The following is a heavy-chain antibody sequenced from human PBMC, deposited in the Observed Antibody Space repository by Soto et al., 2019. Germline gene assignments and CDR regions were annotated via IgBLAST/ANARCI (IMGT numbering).Heavy chain of an antibody. Sequence: GASVKVSCKASGYTLTSYDINWVRQAPGQGLEWMGWINVYYGNTKYAQKVQGRVTMTTDTSTSTAYMELRSLRSDDTAVYYCARGVGSGSYYNQYNWFDPWGQGTLVTVSS. CDR3: ARGVGSGSYYNQYNWFDP. CDR1: GYTLTSYD. CDR2: INVYYGNT. J-gene: IGHJ5*02. D-gene: IGHD3-10*01. V-gene: IGHV1-18*01.